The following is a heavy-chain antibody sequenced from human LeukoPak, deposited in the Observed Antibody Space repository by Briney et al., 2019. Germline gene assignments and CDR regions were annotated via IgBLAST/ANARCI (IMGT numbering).Heavy chain of an antibody. Sequence: PGGSLRLSCAASGFTFSSYAMSWVRQAPGKGLEWVSAISGSGGSTYYADSVKGRFTISRDNSKNTLYLQMNSLRAEDTAVYYCARESGGYCSGGSCYNWFDPWGQGTLVTVSS. V-gene: IGHV3-23*01. CDR1: GFTFSSYA. D-gene: IGHD2-15*01. J-gene: IGHJ5*02. CDR2: ISGSGGST. CDR3: ARESGGYCSGGSCYNWFDP.